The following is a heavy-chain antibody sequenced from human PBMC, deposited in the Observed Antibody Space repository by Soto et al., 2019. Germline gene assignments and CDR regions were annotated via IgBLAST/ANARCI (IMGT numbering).Heavy chain of an antibody. V-gene: IGHV4-34*01. CDR3: ARVRRHCTNGVCYPIYYYYYMDV. J-gene: IGHJ6*03. Sequence: SETLCLTCAVYGGSFSGYYWSWIRQPPGKGLEWIGEINHSGSTNYNPSLKSRVTISVDTSKNQFPLKLSSVTAADTAVYYCARVRRHCTNGVCYPIYYYYYMDVWGKGTTVT. CDR2: INHSGST. D-gene: IGHD2-8*01. CDR1: GGSFSGYY.